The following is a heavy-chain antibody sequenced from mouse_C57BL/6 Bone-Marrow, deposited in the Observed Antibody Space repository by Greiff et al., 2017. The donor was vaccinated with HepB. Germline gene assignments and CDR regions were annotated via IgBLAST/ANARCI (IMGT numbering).Heavy chain of an antibody. J-gene: IGHJ2*01. CDR1: GYTFTSYW. Sequence: QVQLQQPGAELVMPGASVKLSCKASGYTFTSYWMHWVKQRPGQGLEWIGEIDPSDSYTNYNQKFKGKSTLTVDKSSSTAYMQLSSLTSEDSAVYYCAMVTTVRGYWGKGTTLTVSS. V-gene: IGHV1-69*01. D-gene: IGHD1-1*01. CDR2: IDPSDSYT. CDR3: AMVTTVRGY.